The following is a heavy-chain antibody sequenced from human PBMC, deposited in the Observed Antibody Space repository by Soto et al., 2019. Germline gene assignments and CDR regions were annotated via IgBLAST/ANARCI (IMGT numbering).Heavy chain of an antibody. CDR2: IYYSGST. Sequence: SETLSLTCTDSGGSISSSSYYWGWIRQPPGKGLEWIGSIYYSGSTYYNPSLKSRVTISVDTSKNQFSLKLSSVTAADTAVYYCARLNRYCSSTSCYTGVYNWFDPWGQGTLVTVSS. V-gene: IGHV4-39*01. D-gene: IGHD2-2*02. CDR3: ARLNRYCSSTSCYTGVYNWFDP. CDR1: GGSISSSSYY. J-gene: IGHJ5*02.